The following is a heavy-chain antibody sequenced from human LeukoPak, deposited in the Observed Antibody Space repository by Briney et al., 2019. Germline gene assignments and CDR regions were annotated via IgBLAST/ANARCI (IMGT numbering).Heavy chain of an antibody. V-gene: IGHV3-53*01. D-gene: IGHD2-21*01. J-gene: IGHJ4*02. CDR2: ISSGGST. CDR3: ARVSGDNFDY. Sequence: GGSLRLSCAASGFTVSSHYMSWVRQAPGKGLEWVSFISSGGSTYYADSVEGRFTISRENAKNSLFLQMNSLRAEDTAVYYCARVSGDNFDYWGQGTLVTVSS. CDR1: GFTVSSHY.